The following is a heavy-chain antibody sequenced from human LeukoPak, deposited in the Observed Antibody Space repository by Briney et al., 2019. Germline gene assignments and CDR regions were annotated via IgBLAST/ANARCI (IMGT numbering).Heavy chain of an antibody. CDR1: GFTFSSYS. V-gene: IGHV3-21*01. J-gene: IGHJ6*02. D-gene: IGHD3-3*01. CDR2: ISSSSTYI. CDR3: ARDLGPTNRTGFDFWSGYYPNRKSYGMDV. Sequence: PAGYLRCSCAASGFTFSSYSMNWVRQAQGKGLEWVSSISSSSTYIYYADSVKGRITISRDNAKNSLYLQMNSLRAEDTAVYYCARDLGPTNRTGFDFWSGYYPNRKSYGMDVWGQGTTVTVSS.